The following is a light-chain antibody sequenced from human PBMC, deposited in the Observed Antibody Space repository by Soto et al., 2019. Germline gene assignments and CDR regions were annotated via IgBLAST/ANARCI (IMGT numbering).Light chain of an antibody. Sequence: AFQMSQSPSSLSASVGDRVTITCRASQDIRNDLGWYQQKPGKAPRLLICAASILQSGVPSRFSGSGSGTDFTLTISSLQPEDFATYYCLQDYSFPWTFGQGTKVDIK. CDR1: QDIRND. J-gene: IGKJ1*01. CDR2: AAS. CDR3: LQDYSFPWT. V-gene: IGKV1-6*01.